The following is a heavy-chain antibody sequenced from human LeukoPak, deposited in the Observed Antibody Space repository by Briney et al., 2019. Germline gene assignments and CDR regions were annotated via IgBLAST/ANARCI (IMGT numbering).Heavy chain of an antibody. CDR2: ISYDGSNK. V-gene: IGHV3-30-3*01. Sequence: GGSLRLSCAASGFTFSSYAMHWVRQAPGKGLEWVAVISYDGSNKYYADSVKGRFTISRDNFKNTLYLQMNSLRAEDTAVYYCAGTIVGKWAIDYWGQGTLVTVSS. J-gene: IGHJ4*02. CDR3: AGTIVGKWAIDY. D-gene: IGHD3-22*01. CDR1: GFTFSSYA.